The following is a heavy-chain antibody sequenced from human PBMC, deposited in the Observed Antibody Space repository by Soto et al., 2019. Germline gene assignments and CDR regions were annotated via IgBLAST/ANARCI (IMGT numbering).Heavy chain of an antibody. Sequence: GASVKVSCKASGYTFTSYGISWVRQAPGQGLEWMGWISAYNGNTNYAQKLQGRVTMTTDTSTSTAYMELRSLRSDDTAVYYCASKTYSSSWYHYYYYGIDVWGQGTSVTVSS. CDR3: ASKTYSSSWYHYYYYGIDV. CDR2: ISAYNGNT. D-gene: IGHD6-13*01. V-gene: IGHV1-18*01. J-gene: IGHJ6*02. CDR1: GYTFTSYG.